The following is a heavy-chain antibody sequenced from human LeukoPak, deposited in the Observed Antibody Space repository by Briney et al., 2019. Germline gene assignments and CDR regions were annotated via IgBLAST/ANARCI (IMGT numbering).Heavy chain of an antibody. J-gene: IGHJ4*02. CDR1: GYTFTSYY. D-gene: IGHD2-15*01. CDR2: INPSGGST. Sequence: GASVKVSCKASGYTFTSYYMHWVRQAPGQGLEWMGIINPSGGSTSYAQKLQGRVTMTTDTSTSTAYMELRSLRSDDTAVYYCARDRSVVRAGTRWDYWGQGTLVTVSS. CDR3: ARDRSVVRAGTRWDY. V-gene: IGHV1-46*01.